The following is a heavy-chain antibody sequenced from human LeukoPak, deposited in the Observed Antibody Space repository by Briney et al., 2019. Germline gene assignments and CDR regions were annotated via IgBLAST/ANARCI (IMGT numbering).Heavy chain of an antibody. CDR3: AQGFSSGWYPY. V-gene: IGHV3-23*01. Sequence: PGGSLRLSCAVSGFSVGSFGMSWVRQAPGKGLEWISAISVNGKTTWYADSVRGRFIISRDNSKNTLYLQLSSLRAEDTAVYYCAQGFSSGWYPYWGQGSLVSVSS. CDR1: GFSVGSFG. D-gene: IGHD6-19*01. CDR2: ISVNGKTT. J-gene: IGHJ4*02.